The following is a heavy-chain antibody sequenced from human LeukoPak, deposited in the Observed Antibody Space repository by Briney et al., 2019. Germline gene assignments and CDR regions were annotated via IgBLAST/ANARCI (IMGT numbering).Heavy chain of an antibody. CDR1: GGSISSYY. V-gene: IGHV4-59*01. CDR3: ARVSYCAGDCHSRQFDY. J-gene: IGHJ4*02. CDR2: IYYSGST. Sequence: PSETLSRTCTVSGGSISSYYWSWIRQPPGKGLEWIGYIYYSGSTNYNPSLKSRVTISIDTSKNQFSLRLSSATAADTAVYYCARVSYCAGDCHSRQFDYWGQGTLVTVSS. D-gene: IGHD2-21*02.